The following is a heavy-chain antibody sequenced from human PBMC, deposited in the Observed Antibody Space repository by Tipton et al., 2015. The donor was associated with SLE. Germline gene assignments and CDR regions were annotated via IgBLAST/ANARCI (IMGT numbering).Heavy chain of an antibody. CDR1: GFSFNNYE. V-gene: IGHV3-48*03. CDR2: ISNRDDTK. J-gene: IGHJ6*02. D-gene: IGHD2-21*01. Sequence: SLRLSCAASGFSFNNYEMSWVRQAPGKGLEWISYISNRDDTKYYADSVKGRFTISRDNSKNTLYLQMNSLRAEDTAVYYCARSLLIAYYSSAMDVWGHMPALPVSS. CDR3: ARSLLIAYYSSAMDV.